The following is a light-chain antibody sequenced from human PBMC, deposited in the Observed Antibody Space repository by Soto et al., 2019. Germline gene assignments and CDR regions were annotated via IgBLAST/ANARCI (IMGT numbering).Light chain of an antibody. CDR1: QSISSW. V-gene: IGKV1-5*01. CDR3: QQYNSYSPST. CDR2: DAS. J-gene: IGKJ2*01. Sequence: DIQMTQSPSTLSASVGDRVTITCRASQSISSWLAWYQQKPGKAPKLLIYDASSLESGVPSRFSGSGSRTEFTLTISSLQPDDFATYYCQQYNSYSPSTFCQGTKLEIK.